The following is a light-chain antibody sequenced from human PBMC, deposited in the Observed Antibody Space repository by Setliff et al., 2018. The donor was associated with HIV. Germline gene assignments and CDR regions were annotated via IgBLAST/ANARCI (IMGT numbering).Light chain of an antibody. J-gene: IGLJ1*01. CDR2: DVS. V-gene: IGLV2-18*02. CDR1: SSDVGGYNR. CDR3: SSYTSSSTPDV. Sequence: QSVLTQPPSVSGSPGQSVTISCTGTSSDVGGYNRVSWYQQPPGTAPKLMIYDVSSRPSGVPDRFSGSKSGYTASLTISGLQAEDEADYYCSSYTSSSTPDVFGTGTKVTVL.